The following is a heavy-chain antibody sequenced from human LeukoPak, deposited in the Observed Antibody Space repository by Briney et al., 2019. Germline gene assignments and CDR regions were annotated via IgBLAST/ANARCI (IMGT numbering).Heavy chain of an antibody. V-gene: IGHV4-39*07. CDR1: GGSISSSSYY. Sequence: SETLSLTCTVSGGSISSSSYYWGWTRQPPGKGLEWIGSIYYSGSTYYNPSLKSRVTISVDTSKNQFSLKMGSVTAADTAVYFCARTASGFDPFDFWGQGTLVTVSS. CDR2: IYYSGST. J-gene: IGHJ4*02. CDR3: ARTASGFDPFDF. D-gene: IGHD5-12*01.